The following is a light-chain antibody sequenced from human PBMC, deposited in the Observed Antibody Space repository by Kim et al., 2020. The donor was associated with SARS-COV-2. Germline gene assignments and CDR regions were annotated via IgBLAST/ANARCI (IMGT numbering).Light chain of an antibody. CDR2: YAS. J-gene: IGKJ2*01. CDR3: HQSSGFPPT. CDR1: QSVGVT. Sequence: EIVLTQSPDFQSVTPKEKVTITCRASQSVGVTLHWYQQKPNRSPKFLIKYASQSISGVPSRFSGSGSGTDFTLTINGLEPEDAATYYCHQSSGFPPTFGQGTKLEI. V-gene: IGKV6-21*02.